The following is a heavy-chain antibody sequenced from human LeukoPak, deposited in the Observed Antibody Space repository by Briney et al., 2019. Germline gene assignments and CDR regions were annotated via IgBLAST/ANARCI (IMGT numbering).Heavy chain of an antibody. CDR1: GFTFNDYA. CDR2: VSGSGGFT. D-gene: IGHD1-26*01. Sequence: GGSLRLYCAASGFTFNDYAMTWVRQAPGKGLEWVSLVSGSGGFTYYADSVKGRLTISRDNSKNTLYLQMHSLQAEDTAIYYCAKSSLPRGPHFGLYFDLWGRGTLVTVS. J-gene: IGHJ2*01. V-gene: IGHV3-23*01. CDR3: AKSSLPRGPHFGLYFDL.